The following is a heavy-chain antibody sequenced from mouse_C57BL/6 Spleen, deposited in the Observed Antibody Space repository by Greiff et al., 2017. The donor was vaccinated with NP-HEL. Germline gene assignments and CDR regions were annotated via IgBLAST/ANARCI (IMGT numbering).Heavy chain of an antibody. D-gene: IGHD1-1*01. J-gene: IGHJ2*01. CDR3: ARWVVYYLDY. V-gene: IGHV1-81*01. Sequence: QVQLQQSGAELARPGASVKLSCKASGYTFTSYGISWVKQRTGQGLEWIGEIYPRSGNTYYNEKFKGKATLTADKSSSTAYMELRSLTSEDSAVYFCARWVVYYLDYWGQGTTLTVSS. CDR2: IYPRSGNT. CDR1: GYTFTSYG.